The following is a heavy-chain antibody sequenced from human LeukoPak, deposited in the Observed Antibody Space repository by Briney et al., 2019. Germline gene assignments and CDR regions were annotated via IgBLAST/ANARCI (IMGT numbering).Heavy chain of an antibody. J-gene: IGHJ4*02. CDR3: ASASRAVAAVRLDY. Sequence: GGSLRLSCAASGFTFGSYAMSWVRQAPGKGLEWVSGISGSGGSTYYADSVKGRFTISRDNSKNTLYLQMNSLRAEDTAVYYCASASRAVAAVRLDYWGQGTLVTVSS. CDR1: GFTFGSYA. D-gene: IGHD6-19*01. CDR2: ISGSGGST. V-gene: IGHV3-23*01.